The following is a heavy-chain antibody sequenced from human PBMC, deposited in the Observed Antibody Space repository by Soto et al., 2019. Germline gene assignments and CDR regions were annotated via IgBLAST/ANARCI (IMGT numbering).Heavy chain of an antibody. CDR2: INHSGST. CDR3: ARATTMVGVVITPNCIDL. D-gene: IGHD3-10*01. J-gene: IGHJ5*02. Sequence: DTLSLTCAVYGGSFSGYYWSWIRQPPGKGLEWIGEINHSGSTNYNPSLKSRVTISVDTSKNQFSLKLSSVTAADPAVYYCARATTMVGVVITPNCIDLCDQGILVTVSS. V-gene: IGHV4-34*01. CDR1: GGSFSGYY.